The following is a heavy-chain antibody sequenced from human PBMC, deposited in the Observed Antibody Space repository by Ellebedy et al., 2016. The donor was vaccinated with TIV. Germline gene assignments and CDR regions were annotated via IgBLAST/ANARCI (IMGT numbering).Heavy chain of an antibody. D-gene: IGHD5-18*01. CDR2: IYYSGST. J-gene: IGHJ4*02. Sequence: MPSETLSLTCTVSGGSISSGGYYWSWIRQHPGKGLEWIGYIYYSGSTFYNPSLKSRVTISLDTSKNQFSLKLSSVTAADTAVYYCAREETAMGPFDYWGQGTLVTVSS. V-gene: IGHV4-31*03. CDR1: GGSISSGGYY. CDR3: AREETAMGPFDY.